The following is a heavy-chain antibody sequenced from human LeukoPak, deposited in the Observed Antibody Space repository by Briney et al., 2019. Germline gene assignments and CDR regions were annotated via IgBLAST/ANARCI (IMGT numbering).Heavy chain of an antibody. CDR3: AKSRTVVGYDFWSGYLDF. D-gene: IGHD3-3*01. Sequence: GGSLRLSCAASGFTFSSYGMHWVRQAPGKGLEWVAFIRYDRSDKYYADSVKGRFTISRDNPKNTLYLQMNSLRAEDTVVYYCAKSRTVVGYDFWSGYLDFWGQGTLVTVSS. CDR2: IRYDRSDK. J-gene: IGHJ4*02. CDR1: GFTFSSYG. V-gene: IGHV3-30*02.